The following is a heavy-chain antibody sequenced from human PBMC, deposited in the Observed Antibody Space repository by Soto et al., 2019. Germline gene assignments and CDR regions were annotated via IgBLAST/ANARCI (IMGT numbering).Heavy chain of an antibody. V-gene: IGHV3-30*18. D-gene: IGHD6-19*01. CDR2: ISYDGSNK. CDR3: AKDFLAVAGRYCFDY. J-gene: IGHJ4*02. Sequence: QVQLVESGGGVVQPGRSLRLSCAASGFTFSSYGMHWVRQAPGKGLDWVADISYDGSNKYYADSVKGRFTISRDNSKNARYPQMNSLRAEATAVYYCAKDFLAVAGRYCFDYCGQGTLGTVTS. CDR1: GFTFSSYG.